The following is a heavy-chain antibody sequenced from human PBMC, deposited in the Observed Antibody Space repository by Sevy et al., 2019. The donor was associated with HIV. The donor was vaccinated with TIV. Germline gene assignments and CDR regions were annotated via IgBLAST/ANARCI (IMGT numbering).Heavy chain of an antibody. CDR2: LYGSGGRT. Sequence: GGSLRLSCAASGFTFSSFAMSWVRQTPGKGLEWVSGLYGSGGRTYYPDSVKGRFTISRDNSKNTLYLQMNSLRAEDTAVYYCAKDTDSGSYLNDAFDIWGQGTMVTVSS. CDR3: AKDTDSGSYLNDAFDI. CDR1: GFTFSSFA. D-gene: IGHD1-26*01. J-gene: IGHJ3*02. V-gene: IGHV3-23*01.